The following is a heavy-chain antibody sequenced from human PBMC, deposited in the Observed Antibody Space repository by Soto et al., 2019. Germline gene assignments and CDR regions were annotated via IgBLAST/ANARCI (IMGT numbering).Heavy chain of an antibody. CDR1: GASISSFN. CDR3: ARDRGEYTSSWFWYFSH. Sequence: SETLSLTCSVSGASISSFNWNWVRQPAGKGPEWVGRLNIAGTINYNPPLKSRITMSMDTSKNQISLHLRSVTAADTAIYYCARDRGEYTSSWFWYFSHWGHGTLVTVSS. D-gene: IGHD6-13*01. J-gene: IGHJ2*01. V-gene: IGHV4-4*07. CDR2: LNIAGTI.